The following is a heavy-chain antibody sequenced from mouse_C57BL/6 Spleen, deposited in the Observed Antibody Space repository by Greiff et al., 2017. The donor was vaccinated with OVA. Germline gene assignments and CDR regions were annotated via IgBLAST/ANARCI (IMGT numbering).Heavy chain of an antibody. CDR3: AKDYYYGSSYDWYFDV. D-gene: IGHD1-1*01. CDR2: IWRGGST. J-gene: IGHJ1*03. V-gene: IGHV2-5*01. Sequence: VQLQQSGPGLVQPSQSLSITCTVSGFSLTSYGVHWVRQSPGKGLEWLGVIWRGGSTDYTAAFMSRLSITKDNSKSQVFFKMNSLQADDTAIYYCAKDYYYGSSYDWYFDVWGTGTTVTVSS. CDR1: GFSLTSYG.